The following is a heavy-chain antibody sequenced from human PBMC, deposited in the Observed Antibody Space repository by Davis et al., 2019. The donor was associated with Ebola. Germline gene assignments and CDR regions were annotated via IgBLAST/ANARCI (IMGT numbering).Heavy chain of an antibody. V-gene: IGHV3-30*04. CDR1: GFTFSGYG. J-gene: IGHJ6*04. Sequence: PGGSLRLSCVVSGFTFSGYGMHWVRQAPGKGLEWVTHISNDGSNKDYADSVKGRFTISGENSQNTLYLQMNSLRTEDTAVYYCARVSLATRNYYGLDVWGEGTTVTVSS. CDR3: ARVSLATRNYYGLDV. CDR2: ISNDGSNK. D-gene: IGHD5-12*01.